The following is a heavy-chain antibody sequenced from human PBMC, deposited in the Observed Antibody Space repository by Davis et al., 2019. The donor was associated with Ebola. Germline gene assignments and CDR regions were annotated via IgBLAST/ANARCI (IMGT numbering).Heavy chain of an antibody. CDR3: ARVKVPAGRGIWFYYYYGMDV. CDR1: GLSFSGYY. V-gene: IGHV4-34*01. Sequence: MPSETLSLTCAVYGLSFSGYYWSWIRQPPGKGLEWIGEINHSGSTNYNLSLKSRVTISVDTSKNQFSLKLSSVTAADTAVYYCARVKVPAGRGIWFYYYYGMDVWGQGTTVTVSS. D-gene: IGHD3-10*01. CDR2: INHSGST. J-gene: IGHJ6*02.